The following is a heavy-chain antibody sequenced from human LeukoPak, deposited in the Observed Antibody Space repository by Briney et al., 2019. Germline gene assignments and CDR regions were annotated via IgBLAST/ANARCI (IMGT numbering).Heavy chain of an antibody. Sequence: KPGGSLRLSCAASGFTFSSYSMNWVRQAPGKGLEWVSSISSSSSYIYYADSVKGRFTISRDNAKNSLYLQMNSLRAEDTALYYCAKVVEGTAVAGILGHFDYWGQGTLVTVSS. V-gene: IGHV3-21*04. CDR1: GFTFSSYS. J-gene: IGHJ4*02. D-gene: IGHD6-19*01. CDR2: ISSSSSYI. CDR3: AKVVEGTAVAGILGHFDY.